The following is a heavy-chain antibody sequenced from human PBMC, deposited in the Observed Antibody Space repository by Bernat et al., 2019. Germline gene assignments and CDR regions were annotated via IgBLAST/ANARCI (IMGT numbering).Heavy chain of an antibody. V-gene: IGHV3-23*04. Sequence: EVQLVESGGGLVQPGGSLRLSCAASGFTFSSYAMSWVRQAPGKGLKWVSAISGSGGSTYYADSVKGRFTISRDNSKNTLYLQMNSLRAEDTAVYYCAKGGYYYGSGSYGYMDVWGKGTTVTVSS. D-gene: IGHD3-10*01. J-gene: IGHJ6*03. CDR2: ISGSGGST. CDR3: AKGGYYYGSGSYGYMDV. CDR1: GFTFSSYA.